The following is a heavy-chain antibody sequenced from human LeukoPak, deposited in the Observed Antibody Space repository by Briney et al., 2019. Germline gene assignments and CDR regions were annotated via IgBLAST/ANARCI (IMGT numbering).Heavy chain of an antibody. Sequence: SETLSLTCTVSGGSIISYYWSWIRQPPGKGLEWIGYIYYSGITNYNPSLKSRVTTSVDTSKKQFSLKLSSVTAADTAVYYCARGRELWVPWGQGTLVTVSS. CDR2: IYYSGIT. V-gene: IGHV4-59*01. CDR1: GGSIISYY. CDR3: ARGRELWVP. J-gene: IGHJ4*02. D-gene: IGHD1-26*01.